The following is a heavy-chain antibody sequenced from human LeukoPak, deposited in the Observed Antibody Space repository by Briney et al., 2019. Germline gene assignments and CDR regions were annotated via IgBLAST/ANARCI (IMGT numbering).Heavy chain of an antibody. CDR1: GGSISSYY. CDR2: IYTSGST. D-gene: IGHD3-10*01. V-gene: IGHV4-4*07. J-gene: IGHJ4*02. CDR3: AGATYYYGSGSYFDY. Sequence: SETLSLACTVSGGSISSYYWSWIRQPAGKGLEWIGRIYTSGSTNYNPSLKSRVTMSVDTSKNQFSLKLSSVTAADTAVYYCAGATYYYGSGSYFDYWGQGTLVTVSS.